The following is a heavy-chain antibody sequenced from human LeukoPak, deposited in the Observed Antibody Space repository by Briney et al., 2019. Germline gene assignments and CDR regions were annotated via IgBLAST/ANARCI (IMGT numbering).Heavy chain of an antibody. CDR1: GFTVSSNY. Sequence: GGSLRLSRAASGFTVSSNYMSWVRQAPGKGLEWVSVIYSGGSTYYADSVKGRFTISRDNSKNTLYLQMNSLRAEDTAVYYCARDHGDEDYFDYWGQGTLVTVSS. CDR3: ARDHGDEDYFDY. V-gene: IGHV3-66*01. CDR2: IYSGGST. J-gene: IGHJ4*02. D-gene: IGHD7-27*01.